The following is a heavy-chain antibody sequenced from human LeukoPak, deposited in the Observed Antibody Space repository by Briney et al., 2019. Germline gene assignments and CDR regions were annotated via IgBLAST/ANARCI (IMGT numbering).Heavy chain of an antibody. CDR1: GFTFSSYG. J-gene: IGHJ3*02. V-gene: IGHV3-23*01. CDR3: ARAQWPYAFDI. CDR2: ISPSGGGT. D-gene: IGHD6-19*01. Sequence: GGSLRLSCAASGFTFSSYGMNWVRQAPGKGLEWISGISPSGGGTYYADFVKGRFTTSRDDSKNTLYLQMNSLRAEDTAVYYCARAQWPYAFDIWGQGTMVTVSS.